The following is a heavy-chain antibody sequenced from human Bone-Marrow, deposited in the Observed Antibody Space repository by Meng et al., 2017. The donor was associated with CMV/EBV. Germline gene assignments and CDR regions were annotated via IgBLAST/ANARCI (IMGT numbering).Heavy chain of an antibody. J-gene: IGHJ4*02. CDR2: IYHSGST. CDR1: GYSISSGYY. V-gene: IGHV4-38-2*02. Sequence: GSLRLSCTVSGYSISSGYYWGWIRQPPGKGLEWIGSIYHSGSTYYNPSLKSRVTISVDKSKNQFSLKLSSVTAADTAVYYCARDCGWYEDWGQGTLVTVSS. CDR3: ARDCGWYED. D-gene: IGHD6-19*01.